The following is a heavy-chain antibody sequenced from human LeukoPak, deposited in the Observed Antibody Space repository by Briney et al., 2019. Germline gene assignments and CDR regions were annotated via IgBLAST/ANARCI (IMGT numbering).Heavy chain of an antibody. D-gene: IGHD3-10*01. Sequence: PGGSLRLSCAASGFTFSSYSVNWVRQAPGRGLEWVSSISFSSTYIYYADSVKGRFTISRDNAKNSLYLQMNSLRAEDTAVYYCAKLAKYFYGSETYYFFEHWGQGTPVTASS. CDR3: AKLAKYFYGSETYYFFEH. J-gene: IGHJ4*02. CDR1: GFTFSSYS. CDR2: ISFSSTYI. V-gene: IGHV3-21*01.